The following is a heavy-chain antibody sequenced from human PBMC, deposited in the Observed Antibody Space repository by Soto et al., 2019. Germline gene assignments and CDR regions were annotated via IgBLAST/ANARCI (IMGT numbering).Heavy chain of an antibody. V-gene: IGHV4-34*01. Sequence: SETLSLTCAVYGGSFSGYYWSWIRQPPGKGLEWIGEINHSGSTNYNPSLKSRVTISVDTSKNQFSLKLSSVTAADTAVYYCARSFITIFGVAPWFDPWGQGPLVTVSS. CDR1: GGSFSGYY. CDR3: ARSFITIFGVAPWFDP. D-gene: IGHD3-3*01. J-gene: IGHJ5*02. CDR2: INHSGST.